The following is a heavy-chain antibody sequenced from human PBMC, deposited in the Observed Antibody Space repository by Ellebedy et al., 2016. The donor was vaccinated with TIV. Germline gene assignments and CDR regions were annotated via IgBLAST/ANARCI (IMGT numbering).Heavy chain of an antibody. J-gene: IGHJ6*02. CDR2: FDPSDSFT. CDR1: GYNFNSYW. V-gene: IGHV5-10-1*01. Sequence: KVSCKGSGYNFNSYWINWVRQMPGKGLEWMGRFDPSDSFTKYIPSVQGRVTISADKSITTAYLQWSSLEASDTGIYYCARRLGYCSSTNCLSYGMDIWGQGTPVTVSS. CDR3: ARRLGYCSSTNCLSYGMDI. D-gene: IGHD2-2*01.